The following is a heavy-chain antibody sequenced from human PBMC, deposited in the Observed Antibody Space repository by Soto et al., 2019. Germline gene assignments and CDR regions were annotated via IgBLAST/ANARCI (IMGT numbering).Heavy chain of an antibody. CDR3: AKMLVPAAIPYYYYYGMDV. J-gene: IGHJ6*02. CDR1: GFTFSSYA. D-gene: IGHD2-2*02. Sequence: GSLRLSCAASGFTFSSYAMSWVRQAPGKGLEWVSAISGSGGSTYYADSVKGRFTISRDNSKNTLYLQMNSLRAEDTAVYYCAKMLVPAAIPYYYYYGMDVWGQGTTVTVSS. CDR2: ISGSGGST. V-gene: IGHV3-23*01.